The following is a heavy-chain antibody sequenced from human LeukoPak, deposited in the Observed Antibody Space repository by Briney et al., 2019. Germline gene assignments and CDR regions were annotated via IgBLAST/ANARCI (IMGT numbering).Heavy chain of an antibody. J-gene: IGHJ4*02. CDR1: GGSISSSSYY. V-gene: IGHV4-39*07. CDR3: ASLVYSSGWSDY. Sequence: SETLSLTCTVSGGSISSSSYYWGWIRQPPGKGLEWIGEINHSGSTNYNPSLKSRVTISVDTSKNQFSLKLSSVTAADTAVYYCASLVYSSGWSDYWGQGTLVTVSS. CDR2: INHSGST. D-gene: IGHD6-19*01.